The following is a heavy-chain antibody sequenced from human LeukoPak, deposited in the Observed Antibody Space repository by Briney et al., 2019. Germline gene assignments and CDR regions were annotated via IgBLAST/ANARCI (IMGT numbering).Heavy chain of an antibody. CDR3: ASFMTPNRQLLHDY. CDR2: IIPIFGTA. Sequence: SVKVSCKASGGTFSSYAISWVRQAPGQGLEWMGGIIPIFGTANYAQKFQGRVTITTDESTSTAYMELSSLRSEDTAVYYCASFMTPNRQLLHDYWGQGTLVTVSS. J-gene: IGHJ4*02. D-gene: IGHD2-2*01. V-gene: IGHV1-69*05. CDR1: GGTFSSYA.